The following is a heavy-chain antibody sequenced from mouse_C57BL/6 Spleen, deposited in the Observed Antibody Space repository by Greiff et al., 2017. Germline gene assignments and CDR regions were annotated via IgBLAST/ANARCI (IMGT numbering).Heavy chain of an antibody. CDR1: GYAFSSSW. CDR2: IYPGDGDT. CDR3: ARKYYYGSSYEEGFDY. J-gene: IGHJ2*01. D-gene: IGHD1-1*01. Sequence: QVQLQQSGPELVKPGASVKISCKASGYAFSSSWMNWVKQRPGKGLEWIGRIYPGDGDTNYNGKFKGKATLTADKSSSTAYMQLSSLTSEDSAVYFCARKYYYGSSYEEGFDYWGQGTTLTVSS. V-gene: IGHV1-82*01.